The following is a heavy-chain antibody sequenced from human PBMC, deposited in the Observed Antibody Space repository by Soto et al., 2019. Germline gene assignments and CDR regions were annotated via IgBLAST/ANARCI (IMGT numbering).Heavy chain of an antibody. CDR2: ISASGDSS. CDR1: GFTFSSFG. J-gene: IGHJ4*02. D-gene: IGHD2-2*03. CDR3: AKMGIGMFSHKHHFDH. Sequence: EVQLLDSGGDLAQPGGSLRLSCTASGFTFSSFGMAWVRQAPGKGLEWVSAISASGDSSYYADSVKDRFTISRDGPTKTLYLQMSHLRAEDTAVYYCAKMGIGMFSHKHHFDHWGQGSQVTVSS. V-gene: IGHV3-23*01.